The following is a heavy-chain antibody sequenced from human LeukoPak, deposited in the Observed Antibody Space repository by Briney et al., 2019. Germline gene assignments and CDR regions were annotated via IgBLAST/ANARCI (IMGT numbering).Heavy chain of an antibody. Sequence: SETRSLTCAVYGGSFSGYYWSWIRQPPGKGLEWIGEINHSGSTNYNPSLKSRVTISVDTSKNQFSLKLSSVTAADTAVYYCARVPWSGYYTTGGYNWFDPWGQGTLVTVSS. D-gene: IGHD3-3*01. J-gene: IGHJ5*02. V-gene: IGHV4-34*01. CDR3: ARVPWSGYYTTGGYNWFDP. CDR2: INHSGST. CDR1: GGSFSGYY.